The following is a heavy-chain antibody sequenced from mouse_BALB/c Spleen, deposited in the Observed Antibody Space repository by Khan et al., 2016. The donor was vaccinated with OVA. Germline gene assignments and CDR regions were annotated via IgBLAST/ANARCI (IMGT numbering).Heavy chain of an antibody. V-gene: IGHV1S81*02. CDR3: ARIKKIVATYFDY. CDR2: TNPTNGRT. D-gene: IGHD1-1*01. CDR1: GYTFTSYW. Sequence: QVQLQQSGAELVKAGASVKMSCKASGYTFTSYWMHWVKQRLGQGLEWFAETNPTNGRTYYNEKFKSKATLTVDKSSSTAYMLHSGPTFEDSAVYYCARIKKIVATYFDYWGQGTTLTVSS. J-gene: IGHJ2*01.